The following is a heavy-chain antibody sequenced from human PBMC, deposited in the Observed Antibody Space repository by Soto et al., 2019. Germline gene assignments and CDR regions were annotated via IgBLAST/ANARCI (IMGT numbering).Heavy chain of an antibody. D-gene: IGHD6-19*01. V-gene: IGHV5-51*01. J-gene: IGHJ3*02. CDR3: ARPHSSGWDYDAFDI. Sequence: RGESLKISCKGSGYSFTIYWIGRVRQMPGKGLEWMGIIYPGDSDTRYSPSFQGQVTISADKSISTAYLQWSSLKASDTAMYYCARPHSSGWDYDAFDIWGQGTMVTVSS. CDR2: IYPGDSDT. CDR1: GYSFTIYW.